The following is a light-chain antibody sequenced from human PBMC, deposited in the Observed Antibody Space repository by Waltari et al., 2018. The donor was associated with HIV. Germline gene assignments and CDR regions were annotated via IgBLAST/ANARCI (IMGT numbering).Light chain of an antibody. V-gene: IGLV2-14*01. CDR1: SSDVGGYDY. CDR3: TSYTSSTTLV. J-gene: IGLJ1*01. Sequence: QSALTQSASVSGSPGQSITISCTATSSDVGGYDYVSWYQQHPGKAPKLMIYEVSNRPSGVSTRFSGSKSGNTASLIISGLQAEDEADYYCTSYTSSTTLVFGTGTKVTVL. CDR2: EVS.